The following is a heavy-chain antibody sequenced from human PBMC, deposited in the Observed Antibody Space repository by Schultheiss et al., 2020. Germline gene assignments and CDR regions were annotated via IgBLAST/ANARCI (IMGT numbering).Heavy chain of an antibody. CDR1: GGSISSGGYY. D-gene: IGHD2-21*01. V-gene: IGHV4-31*03. CDR2: IYYSGST. J-gene: IGHJ4*02. CDR3: AKEAAVIGEPKFDY. Sequence: SETLSLTCTVSGGSISSGGYYWSWIRQPPGKGLEWIGYIYYSGSTYYNPSLKSRVTISLDTSKNQFSLKLSSVTAADTAVYYCAKEAAVIGEPKFDYWGQGTLVTVSS.